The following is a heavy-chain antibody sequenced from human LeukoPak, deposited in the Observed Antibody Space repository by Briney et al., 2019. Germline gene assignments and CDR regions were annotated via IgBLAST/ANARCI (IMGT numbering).Heavy chain of an antibody. CDR2: IIPIFGTA. CDR1: GGTFSSYA. D-gene: IGHD6-13*01. Sequence: GASVKVSCKASGGTFSSYAIGWVRQAPGQGLEWMGGIIPIFGTANYAQKFQGRVTITTDESTSTAYMELSSLRSEDTAVYYCARGIAAAYNWFDPWGQGTLVTVSS. V-gene: IGHV1-69*05. J-gene: IGHJ5*02. CDR3: ARGIAAAYNWFDP.